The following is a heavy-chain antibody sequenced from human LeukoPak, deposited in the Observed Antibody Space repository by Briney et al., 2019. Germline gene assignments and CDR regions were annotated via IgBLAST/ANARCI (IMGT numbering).Heavy chain of an antibody. CDR1: GYTFTSYG. J-gene: IGHJ4*02. D-gene: IGHD5-18*01. V-gene: IGHV1-18*01. CDR2: ISAYNGNT. CDR3: ARDVIRGYSYGTYFDY. Sequence: GASVKVSCKASGYTFTSYGISWVRQAPGQGLEWMGWISAYNGNTNYAQKLQGRVTMTTDTSTSTAYMELRSLRSEDTAVYYCARDVIRGYSYGTYFDYWGQGTLVTVSS.